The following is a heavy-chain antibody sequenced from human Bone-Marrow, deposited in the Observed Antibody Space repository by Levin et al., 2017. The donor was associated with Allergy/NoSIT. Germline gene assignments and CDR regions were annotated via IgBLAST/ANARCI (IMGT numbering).Heavy chain of an antibody. J-gene: IGHJ3*02. CDR2: MRYSGDTT. CDR3: AKGLSSGSPYRAFDM. Sequence: HAGGSLRLSCAASGFTFSSYTMTWVRQAPGKGLEWVSTMRYSGDTTHYADSVKGRFTISRDISKDTLFLQMNSLRAEDTALYYCAKGLSSGSPYRAFDMWGQGTMVTVSS. CDR1: GFTFSSYT. V-gene: IGHV3-23*01. D-gene: IGHD1-26*01.